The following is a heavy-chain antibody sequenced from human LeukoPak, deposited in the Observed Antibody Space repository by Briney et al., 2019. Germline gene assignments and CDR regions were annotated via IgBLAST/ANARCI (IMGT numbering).Heavy chain of an antibody. CDR1: GFTFSSSW. V-gene: IGHV3-74*01. CDR2: ITRDGSST. CDR3: ARDPGYESWSPFWGGMDV. D-gene: IGHD3-16*01. J-gene: IGHJ6*04. Sequence: GGSLRLSCAASGFTFSSSWMHWVRQAPGKGLVWVSRITRDGSSTTYADSVKGRFTPSRDNAKNTLYLQIDSLRDDDTAVYYCARDPGYESWSPFWGGMDVWGNGTTVTVSS.